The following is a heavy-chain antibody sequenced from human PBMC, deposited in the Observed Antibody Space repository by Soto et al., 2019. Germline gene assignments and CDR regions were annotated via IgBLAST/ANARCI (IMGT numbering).Heavy chain of an antibody. D-gene: IGHD3-10*01. CDR3: ARVFAKTGNAFDI. CDR2: INSDGSST. Sequence: PGGSLRLSCAASGFTFSSYWMHWVRQAPGKGLVWVSRINSDGSSTSYADSVKGRFTISRDNAKNTLYLQMNSLRAEDTAVYYCARVFAKTGNAFDIWGQGTMVTVSS. CDR1: GFTFSSYW. J-gene: IGHJ3*02. V-gene: IGHV3-74*01.